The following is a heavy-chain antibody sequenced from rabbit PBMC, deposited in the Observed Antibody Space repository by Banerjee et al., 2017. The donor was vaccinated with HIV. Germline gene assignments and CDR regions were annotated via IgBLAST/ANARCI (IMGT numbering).Heavy chain of an antibody. J-gene: IGHJ4*01. D-gene: IGHD6-1*01. Sequence: QEQLEESGGGLVKPEGSLTLTCKASGIDFTSYYYMCWVRQAPGKGLEWIACINTSSGNTVYASWAKGRFTISRSTSLNTVDLKMTSLTAADTATYFCARAGGAGYGYGTRFKLWGPGTLVTVS. CDR2: INTSSGNT. V-gene: IGHV1S43*01. CDR1: GIDFTSYYY. CDR3: ARAGGAGYGYGTRFKL.